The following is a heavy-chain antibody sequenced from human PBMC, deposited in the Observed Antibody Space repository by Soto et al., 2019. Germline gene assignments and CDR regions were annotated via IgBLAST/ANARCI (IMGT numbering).Heavy chain of an antibody. CDR1: GGTVRSGSFY. Sequence: SETLSLTCTVSGGTVRSGSFYWSWIRQPPGKGLEWIGYIYYSGSTNYNPPLKSRVTISVDTSKNQFSLKLSSVTAADTAVYYCARGDYCTSTNYYAQPTWLDPPAQRTLVPVSS. CDR3: ARGDYCTSTNYYAQPTWLDP. D-gene: IGHD2-2*01. J-gene: IGHJ5*02. CDR2: IYYSGST. V-gene: IGHV4-61*01.